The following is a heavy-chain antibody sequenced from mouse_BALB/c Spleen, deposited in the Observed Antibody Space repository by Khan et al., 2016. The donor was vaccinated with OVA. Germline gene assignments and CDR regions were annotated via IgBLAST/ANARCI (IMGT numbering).Heavy chain of an antibody. CDR2: IWAGGST. CDR3: ARNREPDYFDY. J-gene: IGHJ2*01. V-gene: IGHV2-9*02. Sequence: VQLKESGPGLVAPSQSLSITCTVTGFSLTSYAIHWIRQPPGKGLEWLGVIWAGGSTNYNSALMSRLSISKDNSKSQVFLKMNSLQTHDTAIYYFARNREPDYFDYWGQGTTLTVSS. CDR1: GFSLTSYA.